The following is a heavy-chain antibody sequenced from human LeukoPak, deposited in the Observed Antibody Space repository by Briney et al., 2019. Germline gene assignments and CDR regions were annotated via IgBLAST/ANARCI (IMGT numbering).Heavy chain of an antibody. J-gene: IGHJ3*02. D-gene: IGHD1-26*01. Sequence: GGPLRLSCAASGFTFSSFTMNWVRQAPGKGLEWVSSISSSSRYIYYGDSVMGRFTISRDNAKNSLYLQMNSLRAEDTAVCYCARGGSDPVSGRYYGGGAFDIWGQGTMVTVSS. V-gene: IGHV3-21*01. CDR3: ARGGSDPVSGRYYGGGAFDI. CDR2: ISSSSRYI. CDR1: GFTFSSFT.